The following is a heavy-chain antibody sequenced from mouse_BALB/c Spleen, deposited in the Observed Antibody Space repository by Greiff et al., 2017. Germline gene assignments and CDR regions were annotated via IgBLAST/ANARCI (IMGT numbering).Heavy chain of an antibody. V-gene: IGHV8-12*01. CDR3: ARLIYYDYGEVWFAY. D-gene: IGHD2-4*01. CDR1: GFSLSTSGMG. J-gene: IGHJ3*01. Sequence: QVTLKVSGPGILQPSQTLSLTCSFSGFSLSTSGMGVSWIRQPSGKGLEWLAHIYWDDDKRYNPSLKSRLTISKDTSSNQVFLKITSVDTADTATYYCARLIYYDYGEVWFAYWGQGTLVTVSA. CDR2: IYWDDDK.